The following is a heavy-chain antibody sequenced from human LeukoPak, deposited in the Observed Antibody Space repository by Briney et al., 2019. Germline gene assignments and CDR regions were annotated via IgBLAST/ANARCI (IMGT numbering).Heavy chain of an antibody. D-gene: IGHD1-26*01. J-gene: IGHJ4*02. CDR1: HTAVMGNK. CDR2: IHFSGST. V-gene: IGHV4-59*02. Sequence: PSETLSLTQNLLHTAVMGNKVGRIRQPPGKGLEWIGSIHFSGSTNYNPSLRSRVTISVDTSKNQLSLKLSPVTAADASMYYCARDLGGIYFDYWGQGTLVTVSS. CDR3: ARDLGGIYFDY.